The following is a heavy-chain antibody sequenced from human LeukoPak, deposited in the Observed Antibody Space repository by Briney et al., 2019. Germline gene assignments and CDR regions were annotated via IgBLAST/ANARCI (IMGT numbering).Heavy chain of an antibody. V-gene: IGHV1-69*13. CDR1: GGTFSSYA. CDR2: IIPIFGTA. J-gene: IGHJ4*02. CDR3: ATETTSSGWYKFGY. D-gene: IGHD6-19*01. Sequence: ASVKVSCKASGGTFSSYAISWVRQAPGQGLEWMGGIIPIFGTANYAQKFQGRVTITADESTSTAYMELSSLRSEDTAVYYCATETTSSGWYKFGYWGQGTLVTVSS.